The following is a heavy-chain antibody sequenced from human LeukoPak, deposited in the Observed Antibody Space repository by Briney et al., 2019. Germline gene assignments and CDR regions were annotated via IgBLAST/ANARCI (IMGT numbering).Heavy chain of an antibody. CDR1: GGSINCYY. J-gene: IGHJ4*02. Sequence: PSETLSLTCTVSGGSINCYYWSWIRQPPGKGLEWGGYVYFSGSTKYNPSLESRLTVSVDTSKNQFSLKLSSVTAADTAVYYCARSIAVAGTGIDYWGQGTLVTVSS. CDR2: VYFSGST. V-gene: IGHV4-59*01. D-gene: IGHD6-19*01. CDR3: ARSIAVAGTGIDY.